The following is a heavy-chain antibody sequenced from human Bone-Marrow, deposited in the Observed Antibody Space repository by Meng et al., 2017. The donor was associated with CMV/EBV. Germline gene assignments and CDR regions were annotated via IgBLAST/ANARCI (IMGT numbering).Heavy chain of an antibody. Sequence: GFTFSGYWMHWVRQVPGKGLVWVSRIYSDGTTTNYADSVKGRFTISRENAKNTLYLQMNSLRADDTAVYFCARETESSSSRTFDHWGQGTLVTVSS. J-gene: IGHJ4*02. CDR1: GFTFSGYW. D-gene: IGHD1-1*01. CDR3: ARETESSSSRTFDH. CDR2: IYSDGTTT. V-gene: IGHV3-74*01.